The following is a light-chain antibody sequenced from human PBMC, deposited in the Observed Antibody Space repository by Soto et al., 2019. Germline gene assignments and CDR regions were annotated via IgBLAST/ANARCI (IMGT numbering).Light chain of an antibody. Sequence: QSVLTQPPSASGTPGQRVTISCSGSYSNIGSRPVNWYQQFPGTAPKLLIYSNNQRPSGVPDRFSGSKSGTSASLAISGLQSEDEADYYCAAWDDSLNVYVFGTGTSSPS. CDR3: AAWDDSLNVYV. V-gene: IGLV1-44*01. CDR1: YSNIGSRP. J-gene: IGLJ1*01. CDR2: SNN.